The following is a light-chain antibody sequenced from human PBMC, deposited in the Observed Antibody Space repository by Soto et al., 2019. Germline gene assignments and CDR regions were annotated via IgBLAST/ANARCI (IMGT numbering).Light chain of an antibody. Sequence: MGLAQSPGTLSLSPGERATLSCRASQSVTSSYLAWYQQKPGQRPRLLIYGASSRATGIPDRFRGSGSGTDFTLTISRLEPEDFAVYYCQQYGSSRITFAQGTRLEIK. CDR3: QQYGSSRIT. CDR1: QSVTSSY. CDR2: GAS. V-gene: IGKV3-20*01. J-gene: IGKJ5*01.